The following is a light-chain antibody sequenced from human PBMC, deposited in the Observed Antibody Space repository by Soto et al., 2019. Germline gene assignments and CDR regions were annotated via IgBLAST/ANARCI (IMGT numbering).Light chain of an antibody. CDR3: QKLNTYPRT. CDR1: KDISCS. V-gene: IGKV1-9*01. Sequence: DGHLTQSPSLLPASVGDRVTLAXRASKDISCSLAWYQQQQGXAPKXXXYDXSTLQSGVPSRFSGSGSGTEFTFTINSLQPEDFATYYCQKLNTYPRTFGQGTRLEIK. CDR2: DXS. J-gene: IGKJ5*01.